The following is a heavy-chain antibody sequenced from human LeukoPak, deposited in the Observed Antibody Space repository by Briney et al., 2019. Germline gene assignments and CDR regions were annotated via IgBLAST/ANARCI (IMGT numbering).Heavy chain of an antibody. CDR1: GYSISSGYY. J-gene: IGHJ4*02. V-gene: IGHV4-38-2*02. CDR2: IYYSGST. Sequence: SETLSLTCTVSGYSISSGYYWGWIRQPPGKGLEWIGYIYYSGSTNYNPSLKSRVTISVDTSKNQFSLKLSSVTAADTAVYYCARTYDYVWGSYRSHSFDSWGQGTLVTVSS. CDR3: ARTYDYVWGSYRSHSFDS. D-gene: IGHD3-16*02.